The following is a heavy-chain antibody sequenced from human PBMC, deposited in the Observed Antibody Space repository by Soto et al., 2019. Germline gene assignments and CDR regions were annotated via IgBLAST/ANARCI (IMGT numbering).Heavy chain of an antibody. CDR2: ISAYNGNT. V-gene: IGHV1-18*01. Sequence: ASVKVSCKASGYTFTSYGISWVRQAPGQGLEWMGWISAYNGNTNYAQKLQGRVTMTTDTSTSTAYMELRSLRSDDTAVYYCASYRNDDYGDYGNAFDIWGQGTMVTVSS. J-gene: IGHJ3*02. CDR1: GYTFTSYG. CDR3: ASYRNDDYGDYGNAFDI. D-gene: IGHD4-17*01.